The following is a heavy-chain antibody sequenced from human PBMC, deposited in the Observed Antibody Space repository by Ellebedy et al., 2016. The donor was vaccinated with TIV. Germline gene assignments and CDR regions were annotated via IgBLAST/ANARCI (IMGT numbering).Heavy chain of an antibody. Sequence: GESLKISCVASGITFSTYTMDWVRQAPGKGPDSDSGLSATGGTPFYADSVKGRFTISRDNSKNTVSLQMNSLRVDDTAMYYCAKAALAVWGQGTLVTVSS. D-gene: IGHD6-19*01. CDR2: LSATGGTP. CDR3: AKAALAV. V-gene: IGHV3-23*01. CDR1: GITFSTYT. J-gene: IGHJ4*02.